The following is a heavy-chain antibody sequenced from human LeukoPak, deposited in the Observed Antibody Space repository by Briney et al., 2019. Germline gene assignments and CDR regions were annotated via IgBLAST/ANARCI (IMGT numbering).Heavy chain of an antibody. V-gene: IGHV3-7*01. CDR1: GFTLSSYW. J-gene: IGHJ3*02. CDR3: ARDRKIFGVVIMDAFDI. Sequence: GGSLRLSCAASGFTLSSYWMSWVRQAPGKGLEWVANIKQDGSEKYYVDSVKGRFTISRDNAKNSLYLQMNSLRAEDTAVYYCARDRKIFGVVIMDAFDIWGQGTMVTVSS. CDR2: IKQDGSEK. D-gene: IGHD3-3*01.